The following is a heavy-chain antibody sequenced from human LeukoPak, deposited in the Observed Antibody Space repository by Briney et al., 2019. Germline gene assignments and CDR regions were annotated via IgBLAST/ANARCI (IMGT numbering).Heavy chain of an antibody. V-gene: IGHV3-23*01. D-gene: IGHD2-15*01. CDR1: GFTFISYA. CDR3: AKSGLNRFDY. J-gene: IGHJ4*02. CDR2: ISGSGSNT. Sequence: GGSLRLSCAASGFTFISYAMNWVRQAPGKGLEWVSTISGSGSNTYYADSVKGRFTISRDNSKNTLYLQMNSLRAEDTAVHYCAKSGLNRFDYWGQGTLVTVSS.